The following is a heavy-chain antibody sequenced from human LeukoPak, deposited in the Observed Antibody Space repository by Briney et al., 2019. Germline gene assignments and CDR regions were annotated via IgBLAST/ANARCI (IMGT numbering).Heavy chain of an antibody. CDR1: GCTFTSYY. V-gene: IGHV1-46*01. CDR2: INPSGGST. CDR3: ARQETYYYDSSGYYYSY. Sequence: ASVKVSCKASGCTFTSYYMHWVRQAPGQGLEWMGIINPSGGSTSYAQKFQGRVTMTRDTSTSTVYMELSSLRSEDTAVYYCARQETYYYDSSGYYYSYWGQGTLVTVSS. J-gene: IGHJ4*02. D-gene: IGHD3-22*01.